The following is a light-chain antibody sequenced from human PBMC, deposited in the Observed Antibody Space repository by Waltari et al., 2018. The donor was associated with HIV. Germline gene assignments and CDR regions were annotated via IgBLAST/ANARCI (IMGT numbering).Light chain of an antibody. CDR1: SGHSSYV. CDR3: KTWGTGIVV. CDR2: LNSDGSH. J-gene: IGLJ2*01. Sequence: QLVLTQSPSASASLGASVKLTCTLSSGHSSYVIAWHQQQPKKGPRYLMKLNSDGSHFKGDGITVCLSGSRYGAERYLTISSLQSEDEADYYCKTWGTGIVVFGGGTKLTVL. V-gene: IGLV4-69*01.